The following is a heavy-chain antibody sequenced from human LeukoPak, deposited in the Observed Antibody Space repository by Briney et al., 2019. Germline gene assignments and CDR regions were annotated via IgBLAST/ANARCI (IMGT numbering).Heavy chain of an antibody. Sequence: ASVKVSCKASGYTFTGYYMHWVRQAPGQGLEWMGWINPNSGGTNYAQKLQGRVTMTTDTSTSTAYMELRSLRSDDTAVYYCARRSPYCSGGSCYSSVDWFDPWGQGTLVTVSS. J-gene: IGHJ5*02. V-gene: IGHV1-2*02. CDR3: ARRSPYCSGGSCYSSVDWFDP. CDR1: GYTFTGYY. D-gene: IGHD2-15*01. CDR2: INPNSGGT.